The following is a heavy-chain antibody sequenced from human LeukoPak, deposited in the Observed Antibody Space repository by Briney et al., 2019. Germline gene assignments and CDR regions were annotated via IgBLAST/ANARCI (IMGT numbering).Heavy chain of an antibody. J-gene: IGHJ4*02. CDR1: GVSISIYY. Sequence: SETLSLTCTVSGVSISIYYWSWIRQPPGKGLEWIGYIYNSGSTSYNPSLKSRATISADTYKNQFSLKLSSVTAADTAVYYCVRDRELNYWGQGTLVTVSS. CDR3: VRDRELNY. D-gene: IGHD1-7*01. CDR2: IYNSGST. V-gene: IGHV4-59*01.